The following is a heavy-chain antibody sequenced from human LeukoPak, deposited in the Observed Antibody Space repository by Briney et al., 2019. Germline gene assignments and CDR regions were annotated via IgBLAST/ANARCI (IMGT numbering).Heavy chain of an antibody. CDR2: INHSGST. D-gene: IGHD6-13*01. CDR1: GGSISSYY. J-gene: IGHJ4*02. V-gene: IGHV4-34*01. CDR3: ARVDSSSWPFDY. Sequence: SETLSLTCTVSGGSISSYYWSWIRQPPGKGLEWIGEINHSGSTNYNPSLKSRVTISVDTSKNQFSLKLSSVTAADTAVYYCARVDSSSWPFDYWGQGTLVTVSS.